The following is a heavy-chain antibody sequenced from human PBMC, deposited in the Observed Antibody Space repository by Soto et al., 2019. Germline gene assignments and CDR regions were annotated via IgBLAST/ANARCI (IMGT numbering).Heavy chain of an antibody. D-gene: IGHD1-20*01. Sequence: QVQLVQSGAEVKKPGSSVKFSCTASGGTFSSYAISWVRQAPGQGLEWMGGIIPIFGTANYAQKFQGRVTITADESTSTAYMELSSLRSEDTAVYYCARIRPYNWNYLDYGGQGTLVTVSS. J-gene: IGHJ4*02. CDR3: ARIRPYNWNYLDY. CDR2: IIPIFGTA. V-gene: IGHV1-69*12. CDR1: GGTFSSYA.